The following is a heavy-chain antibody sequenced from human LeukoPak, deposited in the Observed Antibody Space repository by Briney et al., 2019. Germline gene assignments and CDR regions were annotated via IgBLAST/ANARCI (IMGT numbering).Heavy chain of an antibody. CDR1: GYTFTSYD. V-gene: IGHV1-18*01. CDR3: VVPDSSPNGDPGRFDY. CDR2: ISAYNGNT. J-gene: IGHJ4*02. Sequence: GASVKVSCKASGYTFTSYDINWVRQATGQGLEWMGWISAYNGNTNYAQKLQGRVTMTTDTSTSTAYMELRSLRSDDTAVYYCVVPDSSPNGDPGRFDYWGQGTLVTVSS. D-gene: IGHD2-8*01.